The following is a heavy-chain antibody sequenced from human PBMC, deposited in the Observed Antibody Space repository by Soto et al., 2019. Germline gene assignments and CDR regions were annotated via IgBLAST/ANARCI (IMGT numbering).Heavy chain of an antibody. D-gene: IGHD7-27*01. CDR3: ATRLTRYFDC. CDR1: GFTFNTCA. CDR2: ISGSGGTT. V-gene: IGHV3-23*01. J-gene: IGHJ4*02. Sequence: GGSLRLSCAASGFTFNTCAMSWVRQAPGKGLEWVSTISGSGGTTYYADSVKGRFTISRDNSKSTLYLRMDSLRAEDTALYYCATRLTRYFDCWGQGTLVTVSS.